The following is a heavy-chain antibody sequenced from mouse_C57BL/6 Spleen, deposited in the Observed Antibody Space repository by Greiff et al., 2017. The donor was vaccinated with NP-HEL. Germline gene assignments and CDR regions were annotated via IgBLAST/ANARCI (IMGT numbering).Heavy chain of an antibody. CDR3: AREAPIYYYGSSSMDY. CDR1: GYAFSSSW. J-gene: IGHJ4*01. V-gene: IGHV1-82*01. Sequence: VQLQQSGPELVKPGASVKISCKASGYAFSSSWMNWVKQRPGKGLEWIGRIYPGDGDTNYNGKFKGKATLTADKSSSTAYMQLSSLTSEDSAVYFWAREAPIYYYGSSSMDYWGQGTSVTVSS. CDR2: IYPGDGDT. D-gene: IGHD1-1*01.